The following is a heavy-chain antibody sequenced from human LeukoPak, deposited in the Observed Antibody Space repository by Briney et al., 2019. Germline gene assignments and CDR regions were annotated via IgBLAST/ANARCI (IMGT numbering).Heavy chain of an antibody. CDR2: ISGRGGST. CDR3: AKGVGAYPLDDAFDI. D-gene: IGHD1-26*01. V-gene: IGHV3-23*01. J-gene: IGHJ3*02. CDR1: GFTFNNYA. Sequence: GGSLRLSCAASGFTFNNYAMSWVRQAPGKGLEWVSAISGRGGSTYYADSVKGWFTISGDNSKNTLYLQMISLRAEDTAVYYCAKGVGAYPLDDAFDIWGLGTLVTVSS.